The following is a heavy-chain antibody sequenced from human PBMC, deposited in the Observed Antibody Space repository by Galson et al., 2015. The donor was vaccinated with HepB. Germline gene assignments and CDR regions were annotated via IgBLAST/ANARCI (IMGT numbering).Heavy chain of an antibody. V-gene: IGHV3-7*03. D-gene: IGHD2-21*02. CDR1: GFTFSSYW. CDR3: GRSRTALFY. CDR2: INEDGSER. J-gene: IGHJ4*02. Sequence: SLRLSCAVSGFTFSSYWMSWVRQTPGKGLEWVAHINEDGSERYYVDTVKGRFTISRDNAKNSLSLQINSLRAEDTAVYYCGRSRTALFYWGQGALVTVAS.